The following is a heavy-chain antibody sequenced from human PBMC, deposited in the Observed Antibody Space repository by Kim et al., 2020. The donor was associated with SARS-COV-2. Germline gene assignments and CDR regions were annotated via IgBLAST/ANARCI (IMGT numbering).Heavy chain of an antibody. D-gene: IGHD1-1*01. Sequence: SETLSLTCTVSGGSVSSRSYYWSWIRQPPGKGLEWIGYIYYSGGTVYNPPLKSRVSISVDTSKSQFSLKLNSVTAADTAVYFCARYPALVAGTGARGFDYWGQGALVTVSS. V-gene: IGHV4-61*01. J-gene: IGHJ4*02. CDR2: IYYSGGT. CDR3: ARYPALVAGTGARGFDY. CDR1: GGSVSSRSYY.